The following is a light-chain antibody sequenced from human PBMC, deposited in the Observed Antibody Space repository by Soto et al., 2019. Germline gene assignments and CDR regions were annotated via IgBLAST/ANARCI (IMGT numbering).Light chain of an antibody. CDR3: QHYTNWPLT. CDR1: HSVSSR. J-gene: IGKJ4*01. Sequence: EIVMTQSPATLSVSPGERATLSCRASHSVSSRLAWYQQKPGQAPRLLIYGASTRATGLPARFSGCGSGTEFTLTISSLQSEDFAVYYCQHYTNWPLTFGGGTKVDIK. V-gene: IGKV3-15*01. CDR2: GAS.